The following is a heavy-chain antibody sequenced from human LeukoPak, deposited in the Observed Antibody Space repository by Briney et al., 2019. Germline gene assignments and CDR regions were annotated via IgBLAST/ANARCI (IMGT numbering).Heavy chain of an antibody. CDR1: GGSISSGGYY. V-gene: IGHV4-31*03. CDR3: ARDTLPRY. CDR2: IYYSGST. J-gene: IGHJ4*02. Sequence: PSQTLSLTCTVSGGSISSGGYYWSWSRQHPGKGLEWIGYIYYSGSTYYNPSLRSRVTISIDTSKNQFSLMLTSVTAADTAVYYCARDTLPRYWGQGTLVTVSS.